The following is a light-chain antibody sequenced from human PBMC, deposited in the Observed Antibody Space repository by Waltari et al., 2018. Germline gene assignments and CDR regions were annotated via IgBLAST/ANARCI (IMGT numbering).Light chain of an antibody. CDR1: TSNIGYNY. V-gene: IGLV1-47*01. J-gene: IGLJ2*01. Sequence: QSVLTQPPSASATPGQRVTISCTASTSNIGYNYVSWYQQLPGTAPKLLIYKNNQRPSGVPDRFSGSQSGTSASLAISGLRSEDEADYYCAAWDDSLSGVSFGGGTKLTVL. CDR2: KNN. CDR3: AAWDDSLSGVS.